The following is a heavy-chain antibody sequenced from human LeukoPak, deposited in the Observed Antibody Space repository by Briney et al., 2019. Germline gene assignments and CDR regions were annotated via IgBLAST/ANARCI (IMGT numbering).Heavy chain of an antibody. CDR2: ILMSTNYT. CDR1: GFTLSDSY. Sequence: PGGSLRLSCGASGFTLSDSYMSWIRQAPGKGLEWVSYILMSTNYTSYAASVKGRLTISRDNAKNTLYLQMNSLRAEDTAVYYCARTLGVPSAFDPWGQGTLVTVSS. J-gene: IGHJ5*02. V-gene: IGHV3-11*06. CDR3: ARTLGVPSAFDP. D-gene: IGHD2-2*01.